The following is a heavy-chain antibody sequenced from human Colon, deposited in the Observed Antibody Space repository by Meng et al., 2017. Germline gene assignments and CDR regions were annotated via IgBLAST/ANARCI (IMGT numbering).Heavy chain of an antibody. Sequence: GESLKISCAASGFTFSNYWMHWVRQAPGKGLEWVSHISTDGTRITYADSVKGRFTIPRDNAKNTLYLQMNSLRAEDTAVYYCARSADYWGQGTLVTVSS. J-gene: IGHJ4*02. CDR2: ISTDGTRI. CDR3: ARSADY. CDR1: GFTFSNYW. V-gene: IGHV3-74*01.